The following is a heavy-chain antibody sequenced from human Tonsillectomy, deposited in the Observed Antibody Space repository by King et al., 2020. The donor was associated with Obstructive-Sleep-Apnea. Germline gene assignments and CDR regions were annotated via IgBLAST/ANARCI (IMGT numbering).Heavy chain of an antibody. CDR3: ARAGLQMSHPVAAWYYFDY. J-gene: IGHJ4*02. CDR2: IYYTGST. D-gene: IGHD2-15*01. CDR1: GDSISSRSYY. Sequence: QVQLQESGPGLVKPSETLSLTCTVSGDSISSRSYYWGWIRQPPGKGLEWIGSIYYTGSTYYNPSLKSRVTISVDTSKNHFSLRLTSATAADTAVYYCARAGLQMSHPVAAWYYFDYWGQGTLVTVSS. V-gene: IGHV4-39*07.